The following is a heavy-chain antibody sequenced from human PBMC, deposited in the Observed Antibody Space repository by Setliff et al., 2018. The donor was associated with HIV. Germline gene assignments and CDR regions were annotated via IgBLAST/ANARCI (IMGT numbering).Heavy chain of an antibody. CDR3: ADFTVSGPPI. CDR2: ISWDGGTT. J-gene: IGHJ3*02. Sequence: GGSLRLSCAASGFTFDDYGMSWVRQLPGKGLEWVSGISWDGGTTGYADSVKGRFTISRDNAKHSLYLQMNSLRAEDTAVYYCADFTVSGPPIWGQGTMVTVSS. D-gene: IGHD6-19*01. CDR1: GFTFDDYG. V-gene: IGHV3-20*04.